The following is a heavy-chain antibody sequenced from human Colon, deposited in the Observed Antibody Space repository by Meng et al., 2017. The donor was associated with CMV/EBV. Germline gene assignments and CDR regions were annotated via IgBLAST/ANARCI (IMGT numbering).Heavy chain of an antibody. Sequence: GRSLEPGGGWGQPGGSWGPSCAASGFTFTSYDMSWVRQAPGKGLEWVSTIGRGSGANYADSVKGRFTMSRDNSKNTVYLEMNNLRAEDTAIYYCARDRWFTFWGQGVLVTVFS. D-gene: IGHD2-15*01. J-gene: IGHJ4*02. V-gene: IGHV3-23*01. CDR2: IGRGSGA. CDR1: GFTFTSYD. CDR3: ARDRWFTF.